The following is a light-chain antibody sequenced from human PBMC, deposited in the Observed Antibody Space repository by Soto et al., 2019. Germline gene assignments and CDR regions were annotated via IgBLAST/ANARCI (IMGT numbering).Light chain of an antibody. CDR2: DAS. Sequence: EIQMTQSTSTLFACVGDRVTITCRASQSISSWLAWYQQKPGKAPKLLIYDASSLESGVPSRFSGSGSGTDFTLTISSLQPEDFATYYCQQSYSTLITFGQGTRLEIK. CDR1: QSISSW. J-gene: IGKJ5*01. CDR3: QQSYSTLIT. V-gene: IGKV1-39*01.